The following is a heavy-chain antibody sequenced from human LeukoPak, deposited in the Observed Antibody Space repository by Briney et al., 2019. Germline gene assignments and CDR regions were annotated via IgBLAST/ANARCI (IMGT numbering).Heavy chain of an antibody. Sequence: ASVKVSCKASGGTFSDYAIHWVRQAPGQGLEWMGGIFPISGPTNYAQKFQGRVTITADESTSTVYMELSSLRSEDTATYYCASSGVVSTNYYVMDVWGQGTTVTVSS. CDR3: ASSGVVSTNYYVMDV. D-gene: IGHD3-3*01. CDR1: GGTFSDYA. J-gene: IGHJ6*02. CDR2: IFPISGPT. V-gene: IGHV1-69*13.